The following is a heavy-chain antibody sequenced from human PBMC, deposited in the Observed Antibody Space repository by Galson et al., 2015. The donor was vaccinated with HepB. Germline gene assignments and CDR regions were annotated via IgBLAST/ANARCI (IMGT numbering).Heavy chain of an antibody. CDR1: GFTFSSYA. V-gene: IGHV3-23*01. Sequence: SLRLSCAASGFTFSSYAMSWVRQAPGKGLVWVSAISGSGGSTYYADSVKGRFTISRDNSKNTLYLQMNSLRAEDTAVYYCAKTWDIVVVPAELSDWGQGTLVTVSS. CDR2: ISGSGGST. CDR3: AKTWDIVVVPAELSD. J-gene: IGHJ4*02. D-gene: IGHD2-2*01.